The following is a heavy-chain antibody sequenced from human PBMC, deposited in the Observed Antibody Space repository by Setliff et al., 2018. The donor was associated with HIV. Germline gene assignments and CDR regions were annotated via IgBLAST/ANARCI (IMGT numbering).Heavy chain of an antibody. J-gene: IGHJ4*02. D-gene: IGHD3-10*01. Sequence: LRLSCAASGFTFSTYWMSWVRQAPGKGLEWVANINQYGSEKYYVDSVKGRFTISRDNAKKSLDLQMNSLRVDDTAVYYCARPGRSNYWDSFDYWGQGTLVTVSS. CDR2: INQYGSEK. CDR3: ARPGRSNYWDSFDY. V-gene: IGHV3-7*01. CDR1: GFTFSTYW.